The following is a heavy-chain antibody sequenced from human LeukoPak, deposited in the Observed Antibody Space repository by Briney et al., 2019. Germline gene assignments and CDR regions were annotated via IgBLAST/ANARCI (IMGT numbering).Heavy chain of an antibody. CDR3: ARAGSDLVWAYYFDY. D-gene: IGHD3-16*01. CDR2: IYYSGST. V-gene: IGHV4-30-4*01. CDR1: GGSISSGDYY. Sequence: SQTLSLTCTVSGGSISSGDYYRSWIRQPPGKGLEWIGYIYYSGSTYYNPSLKSRVTISVDTSKNQFSLKLSSVTAADTAVYYCARAGSDLVWAYYFDYWGQGTLVTVSS. J-gene: IGHJ4*02.